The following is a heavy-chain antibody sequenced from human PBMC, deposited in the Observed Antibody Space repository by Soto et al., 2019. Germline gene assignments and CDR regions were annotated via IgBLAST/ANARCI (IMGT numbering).Heavy chain of an antibody. J-gene: IGHJ6*02. CDR1: GYTFTSYG. CDR3: AITYYDFWSGYPWRDYYYYGMDV. D-gene: IGHD3-3*01. Sequence: ASVKVSCKASGYTFTSYGISWVRQAPGQGLEWMGWINSYNGNTNYAQKLQGRVTMTTDTSTSTVYMALSSLRSEDTAVYYCAITYYDFWSGYPWRDYYYYGMDVWG. CDR2: INSYNGNT. V-gene: IGHV1-18*01.